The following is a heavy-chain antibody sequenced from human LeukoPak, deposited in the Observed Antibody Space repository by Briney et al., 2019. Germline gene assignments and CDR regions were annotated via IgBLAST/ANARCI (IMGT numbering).Heavy chain of an antibody. V-gene: IGHV1-24*01. D-gene: IGHD1-26*01. CDR1: GYTLTELS. J-gene: IGHJ4*02. CDR3: ATPRSGSYSPPFDY. Sequence: ASVKVSCKVSGYTLTELSMHWVRQAPGKGLKWVGGFDPEDGETIYAQKFQGRVTMTEDTSTDTAYMELSSLRSEDTAVYYCATPRSGSYSPPFDYWGQGTLVTVS. CDR2: FDPEDGET.